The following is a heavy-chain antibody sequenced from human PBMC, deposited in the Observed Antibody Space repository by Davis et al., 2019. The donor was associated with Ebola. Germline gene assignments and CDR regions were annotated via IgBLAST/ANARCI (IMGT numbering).Heavy chain of an antibody. CDR3: ATLPGYY. V-gene: IGHV3-30*04. CDR2: ISYDGSNK. Sequence: GESLKISCAASGFTFSSYAMHWVRQAPGKGLEWVAVISYDGSNKYYADSVKGRFTISRDNSKNTLYLQMNSLRVEDTAVYYCATLPGYYWGQGTLVTVSS. CDR1: GFTFSSYA. D-gene: IGHD1-26*01. J-gene: IGHJ4*02.